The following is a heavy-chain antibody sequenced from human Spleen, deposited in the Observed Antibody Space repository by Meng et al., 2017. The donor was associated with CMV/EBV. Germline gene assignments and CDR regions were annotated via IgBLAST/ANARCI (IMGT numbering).Heavy chain of an antibody. Sequence: ISSGGYYWSWIRQHPGKGLEWIGYIYYSGSTYYNPSLKSRVTISVDTSKNQFSLKLSSVTAADTAVYYCARAPDIVVVPAAKGVWFDPWGQGTLVTVSS. CDR2: IYYSGST. D-gene: IGHD2-2*01. CDR1: ISSGGYY. J-gene: IGHJ5*02. CDR3: ARAPDIVVVPAAKGVWFDP. V-gene: IGHV4-31*02.